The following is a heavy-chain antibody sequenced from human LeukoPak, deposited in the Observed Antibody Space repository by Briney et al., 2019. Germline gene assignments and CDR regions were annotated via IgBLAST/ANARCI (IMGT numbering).Heavy chain of an antibody. CDR2: INYGGDT. D-gene: IGHD1-1*01. CDR3: ARGLGWKVTPMGLFYMDV. J-gene: IGHJ6*03. Sequence: SETLSLTCGVDGGSFSGYDWSWVRQPPGKGLEWLGEINYGGDTNYNPSLKSRVTISVDTSKNQFSLKVRSVTAADTAVYFCARGLGWKVTPMGLFYMDVWGEGATVTVSS. CDR1: GGSFSGYD. V-gene: IGHV4-34*01.